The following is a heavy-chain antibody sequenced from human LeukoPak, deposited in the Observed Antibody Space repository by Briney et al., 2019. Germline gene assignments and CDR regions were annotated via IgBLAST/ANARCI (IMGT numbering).Heavy chain of an antibody. CDR1: GYSISSGYY. Sequence: SETLSLTCTVSGYSISSGYYWGWIRQPPGKGLEWIGSIYHSGSTYYNPSLKSRVTISVDTSKNQSSLKLSSVTAADTAVYYCARDIGSSWDDYWGQGTLVTVSS. D-gene: IGHD6-13*01. CDR3: ARDIGSSWDDY. J-gene: IGHJ4*02. CDR2: IYHSGST. V-gene: IGHV4-38-2*02.